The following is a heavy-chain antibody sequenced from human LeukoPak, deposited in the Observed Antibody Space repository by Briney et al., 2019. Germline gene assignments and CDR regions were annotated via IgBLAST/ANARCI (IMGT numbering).Heavy chain of an antibody. D-gene: IGHD2-2*01. Sequence: SETLSLTCTVSGGSISSSSYYWGWIRQPPGKGLEWIGSIYYSGSTYYNPSLKSRVTISVDTSKNQFSLKLSSVTAADTAVYYYARCGQYCSSTSPTPFDYWGQGTLVTVSS. CDR3: ARCGQYCSSTSPTPFDY. CDR1: GGSISSSSYY. J-gene: IGHJ4*02. V-gene: IGHV4-39*01. CDR2: IYYSGST.